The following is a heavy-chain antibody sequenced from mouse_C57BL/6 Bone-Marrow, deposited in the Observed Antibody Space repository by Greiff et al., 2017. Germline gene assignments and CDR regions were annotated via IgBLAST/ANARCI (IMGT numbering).Heavy chain of an antibody. J-gene: IGHJ2*01. CDR1: GYTFTSYW. Sequence: QVQLQQPGAELVKPGASVKLSCKASGYTFTSYWMQWVKQRPGQGLEWIGEIYPSDSYTNYNQKFKVKATLTVDTSSSTAYMQLSSLTSEDSAVYYCAIEGYPFYYWGQGTTLTVSS. CDR3: AIEGYPFYY. V-gene: IGHV1-50*01. CDR2: IYPSDSYT.